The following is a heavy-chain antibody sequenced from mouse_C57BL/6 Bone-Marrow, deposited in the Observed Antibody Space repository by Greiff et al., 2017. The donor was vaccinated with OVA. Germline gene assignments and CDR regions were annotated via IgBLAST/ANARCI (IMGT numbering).Heavy chain of an antibody. Sequence: DVQLVESGEGLVKPGGSLKLSCAASGFTFSSYAMSWVRQTPEKRLAWVAYISSGGDYIYYADTVKGRFTISRDNARNTLYLQMSSLKSEDTAMYYCTVYSNYVAWFAYWGQGTLVTVSA. J-gene: IGHJ3*01. D-gene: IGHD2-5*01. CDR1: GFTFSSYA. V-gene: IGHV5-9-1*02. CDR2: ISSGGDYI. CDR3: TVYSNYVAWFAY.